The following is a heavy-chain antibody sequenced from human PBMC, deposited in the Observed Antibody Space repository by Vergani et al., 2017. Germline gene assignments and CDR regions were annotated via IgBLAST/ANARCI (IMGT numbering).Heavy chain of an antibody. CDR1: GYSISSGYY. V-gene: IGHV4-38-2*01. CDR3: ARQQLVMYFVY. J-gene: IGHJ4*02. CDR2: IYHSGST. Sequence: QVQLQESGPGLVKPSETLSLTCAVSGYSISSGYYWGWIRQPPGTGLEWIGSIYHSGSTYYNPSLKSRVTISVDTSKNQFSLKLSSVTAADTAVYYCARQQLVMYFVYWGQGTLVTVSS. D-gene: IGHD6-13*01.